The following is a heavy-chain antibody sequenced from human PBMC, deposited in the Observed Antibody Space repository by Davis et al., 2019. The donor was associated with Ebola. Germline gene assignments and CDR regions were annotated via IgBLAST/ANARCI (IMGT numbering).Heavy chain of an antibody. Sequence: MPSETLSLTCAVYGGSFSGYYWSWIRQPPGKGLEWIGEINHSGSTNYNPSLKSRVTISVDKSENQFSLKLSSVTAADTAVYYCASLGGYCSGGSCRLYYYYGMDVWGKGTTVTVSS. CDR2: INHSGST. D-gene: IGHD2-15*01. J-gene: IGHJ6*04. CDR3: ASLGGYCSGGSCRLYYYYGMDV. CDR1: GGSFSGYY. V-gene: IGHV4-34*01.